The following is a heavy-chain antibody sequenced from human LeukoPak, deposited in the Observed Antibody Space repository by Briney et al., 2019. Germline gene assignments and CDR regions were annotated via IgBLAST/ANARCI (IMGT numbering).Heavy chain of an antibody. V-gene: IGHV1-3*03. CDR1: GYTFTDYA. CDR3: ARGGKQWRGGNYFDS. J-gene: IGHJ4*02. CDR2: ITTGRGDT. Sequence: ASVKVSCKASGYTFTDYALHWVRQAPGQSLERMGWITTGRGDTQYSQEFQRRITITRDKSASTVYMDLSDLRSEDTAVYYCARGGKQWRGGNYFDSWGQGTLVAVSS. D-gene: IGHD6-19*01.